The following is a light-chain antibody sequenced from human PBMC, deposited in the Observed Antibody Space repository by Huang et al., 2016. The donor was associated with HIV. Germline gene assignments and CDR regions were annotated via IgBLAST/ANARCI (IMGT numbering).Light chain of an antibody. CDR3: QQRSNWLT. J-gene: IGKJ1*01. V-gene: IGKV3-11*01. CDR2: DAS. CDR1: QSVSNY. Sequence: EIVLTQSPATLSLSPGARATPSCRASQSVSNYLACYQKKPGQAPRLIIYDASNRATGLPARVSGSGSGTDFTLTISSLEPEDFAVYYCQQRSNWLTFGQGTKVEIK.